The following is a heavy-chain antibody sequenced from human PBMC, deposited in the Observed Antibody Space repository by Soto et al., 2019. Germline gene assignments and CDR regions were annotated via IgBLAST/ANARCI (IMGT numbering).Heavy chain of an antibody. CDR3: ARDRYYGGADF. Sequence: PSETLSLTCTLSGGSIGSYYWSWIRQPPGKGLEWIGYIYYSGSTTYNPSLRSRVTISVDTSKNQFSLKLTSVTAADTAVYYCARDRYYGGADFWGQGTLVTVPS. V-gene: IGHV4-59*01. J-gene: IGHJ4*02. CDR2: IYYSGST. CDR1: GGSIGSYY. D-gene: IGHD3-10*01.